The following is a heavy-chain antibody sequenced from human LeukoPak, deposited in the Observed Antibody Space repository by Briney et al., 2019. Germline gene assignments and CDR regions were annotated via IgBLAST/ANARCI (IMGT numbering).Heavy chain of an antibody. CDR2: IYTSGST. J-gene: IGHJ5*02. V-gene: IGHV4-4*07. Sequence: SETLSLTCTVSGGSISSYYWSWIRQPAGKGLEWIGRIYTSGSTNYNPSLKSRVTISVDKSKNQFSLKLSSVTAADTAVYYCARDRSSSWTRDWFDPWGQGTLVTVSS. CDR1: GGSISSYY. D-gene: IGHD6-13*01. CDR3: ARDRSSSWTRDWFDP.